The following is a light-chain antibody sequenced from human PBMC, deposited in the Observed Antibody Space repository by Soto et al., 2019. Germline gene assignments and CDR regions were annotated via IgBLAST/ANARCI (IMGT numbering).Light chain of an antibody. J-gene: IGKJ1*01. Sequence: IHRTQSPSSLSASLGDRVTMTFQASQNINNYLNWYQQKPGRAPKLLIYDASNLEAGVPSRFRGSGSGTDFTFTISRLQPEDIATYYCQQYENLPTFGQGTKVDIK. CDR3: QQYENLPT. V-gene: IGKV1-33*01. CDR2: DAS. CDR1: QNINNY.